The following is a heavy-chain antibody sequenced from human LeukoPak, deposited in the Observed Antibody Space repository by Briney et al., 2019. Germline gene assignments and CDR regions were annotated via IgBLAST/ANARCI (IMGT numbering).Heavy chain of an antibody. V-gene: IGHV5-51*01. CDR2: IYPGDSNT. Sequence: GESLQISCKGSGSSFTSYWIGWVRQMPGKGLEWMGIIYPGDSNTRYSPSFQGQVTISADKSISTAYLQWSSLKASDTAMYYCATTGGYCSSTSCPEFGYWGQGTLVTVSS. J-gene: IGHJ4*02. D-gene: IGHD2-2*03. CDR1: GSSFTSYW. CDR3: ATTGGYCSSTSCPEFGY.